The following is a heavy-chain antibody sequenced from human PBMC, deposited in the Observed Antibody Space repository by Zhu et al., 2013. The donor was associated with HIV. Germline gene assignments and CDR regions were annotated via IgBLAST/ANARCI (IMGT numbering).Heavy chain of an antibody. CDR2: MNPNSGNT. Sequence: QVQLVQSGAEVKKTGSSVKVSCKASGGTFSTHGINWVRQVTGQGLEWMGWMNPNSGNTGYAQKFQGRVTMTRNTSIITAYMELSSLRSEDTAVYYCARATPGGGAIWGQGTMVTVSS. J-gene: IGHJ3*02. V-gene: IGHV1-8*02. CDR1: GGTFSTHG. D-gene: IGHD3-10*01. CDR3: ARATPGGGAI.